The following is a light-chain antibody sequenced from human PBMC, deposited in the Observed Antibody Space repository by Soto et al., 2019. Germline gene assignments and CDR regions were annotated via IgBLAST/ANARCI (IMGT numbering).Light chain of an antibody. CDR1: QSVSNNY. J-gene: IGKJ1*01. CDR2: DAS. V-gene: IGKV3-20*01. CDR3: QQYGDRPRT. Sequence: EIVLTQSPGTLSLSPGERATLSCRASQSVSNNYLAWYHQRSGQAPRLLIFDASIRVPTTPARFSGSVSGTEFTLTISSLESEDFAVYFCQQYGDRPRTFGQGTKVDIK.